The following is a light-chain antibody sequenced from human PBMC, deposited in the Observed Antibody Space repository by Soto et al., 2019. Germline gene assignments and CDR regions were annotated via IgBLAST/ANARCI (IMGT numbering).Light chain of an antibody. Sequence: QSVLTQPPSASGSPGQSVTISCTGTSSDVGASIYVSWYQQHPGKAPKLMIYEVTKRPSGVPDRFSGAKSGNTSSLTASGPKVEDGGDYYRSILAGGKNVMFAGGTHVSV. CDR2: EVT. CDR1: SSDVGASIY. V-gene: IGLV2-8*01. CDR3: SILAGGKNVM. J-gene: IGLJ3*02.